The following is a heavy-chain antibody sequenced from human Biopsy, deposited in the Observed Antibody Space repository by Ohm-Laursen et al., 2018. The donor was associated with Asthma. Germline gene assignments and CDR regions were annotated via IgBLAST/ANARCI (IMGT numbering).Heavy chain of an antibody. CDR3: ASGDSSGCSHYYFDY. D-gene: IGHD6-19*01. CDR1: GFTVSRDH. CDR2: IYSGGTS. J-gene: IGHJ4*02. Sequence: SLRLSCTASGFTVSRDHMFWVRQAPGKGPEWVSVIYSGGTSHTTDSERGRFTISRDFSKNTLHLQMHSLRVEDTAIYYCASGDSSGCSHYYFDYWGQGTLVTVSS. V-gene: IGHV3-53*01.